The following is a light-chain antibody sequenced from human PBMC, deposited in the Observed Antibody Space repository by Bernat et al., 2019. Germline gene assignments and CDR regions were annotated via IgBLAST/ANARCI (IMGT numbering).Light chain of an antibody. CDR1: QDIGNE. V-gene: IGKV1-6*01. CDR3: LTDNIYPLT. J-gene: IGKJ4*01. Sequence: AIQMTQSPSSLSASVGDRVTITCRASQDIGNELGWYQQKPGKAPKLLIYSASTLQSGVPTRFSGSGSGRDFTLTVSRLRPENFATYYWLTDNIYPLTFGGGTKVEIK. CDR2: SAS.